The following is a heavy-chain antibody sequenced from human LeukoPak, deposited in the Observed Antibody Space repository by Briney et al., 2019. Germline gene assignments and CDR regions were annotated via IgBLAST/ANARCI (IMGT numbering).Heavy chain of an antibody. D-gene: IGHD3-3*01. CDR3: ARQTYYDFWSGYYESKVAFDY. V-gene: IGHV3-66*04. CDR1: GFTVSSNY. Sequence: GGSLRLSCAASGFTVSSNYMSWVRQAPGKGLEWVSVIYSGGSTYYADSVKGRFTISRDNSKNTLYLQMNSLRAEDTAVYYCARQTYYDFWSGYYESKVAFDYWGQGTLVTVSS. CDR2: IYSGGST. J-gene: IGHJ4*02.